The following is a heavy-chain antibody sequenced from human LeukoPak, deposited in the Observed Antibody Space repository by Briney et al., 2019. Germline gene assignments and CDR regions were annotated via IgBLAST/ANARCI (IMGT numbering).Heavy chain of an antibody. CDR1: GFTFSSYN. CDR2: ISSSSSYI. J-gene: IGHJ6*03. V-gene: IGHV3-21*01. D-gene: IGHD3-10*01. Sequence: GGSLRLSCAASGFTFSSYNMNWVRQAPGKGLEWVSSISSSSSYIYYADSVKGRFTISRDNAKNSLYLQMNSLRAEDTAVYYCARVGITMVRGVILDPNYYYYMDVWGKGTTVTVSS. CDR3: ARVGITMVRGVILDPNYYYYMDV.